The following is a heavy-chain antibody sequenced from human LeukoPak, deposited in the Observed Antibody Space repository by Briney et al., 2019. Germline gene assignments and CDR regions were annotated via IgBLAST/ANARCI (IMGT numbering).Heavy chain of an antibody. J-gene: IGHJ4*02. V-gene: IGHV4-59*01. D-gene: IGHD1-26*01. CDR1: GGSISSYY. CDR3: ARGLSSSGSYLFDY. Sequence: SETLSLTCTVSGGSISSYYWSWIRQPPGKGLEWIGYIYYSGSTNYNPSLKSRVTISVDTSKNQFSLKLSSVTAADTAVYYWARGLSSSGSYLFDYWGQGTLVTLSS. CDR2: IYYSGST.